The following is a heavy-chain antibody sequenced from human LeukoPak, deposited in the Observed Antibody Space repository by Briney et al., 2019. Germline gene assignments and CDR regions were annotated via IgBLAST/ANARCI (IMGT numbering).Heavy chain of an antibody. V-gene: IGHV4-31*03. CDR1: GGSISSGGYY. CDR3: AREHDDGDDDSDSRWFDP. Sequence: SETLSLTCTVSGGSISSGGYYWSWIRQHPRKGLEWIGYVYYSGSTYYNPSLKNRVNISVDTSMNPFSLKLNSVTAADTAVYCCAREHDDGDDDSDSRWFDPWGQGTLVTVS. J-gene: IGHJ5*02. D-gene: IGHD2-21*02. CDR2: VYYSGST.